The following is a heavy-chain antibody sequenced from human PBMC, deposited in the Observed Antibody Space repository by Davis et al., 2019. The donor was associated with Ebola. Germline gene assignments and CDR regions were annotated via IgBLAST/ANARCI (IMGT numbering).Heavy chain of an antibody. CDR3: ARVRPLYGGHTPYYYYGMDV. D-gene: IGHD4-23*01. CDR2: IYTSGST. Sequence: SETLSLTCTVSGGSISSYYWSWIRQPAGKGLEWIGRIYTSGSTNYNPSLKSRVTMSVDTSKNQFSLKLSSVTAADTAVYYCARVRPLYGGHTPYYYYGMDVWGQGTTVTVSS. J-gene: IGHJ6*02. V-gene: IGHV4-4*07. CDR1: GGSISSYY.